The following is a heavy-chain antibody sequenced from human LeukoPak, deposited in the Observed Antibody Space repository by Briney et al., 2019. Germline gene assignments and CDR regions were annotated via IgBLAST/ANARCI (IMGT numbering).Heavy chain of an antibody. CDR1: GFTFSSYG. V-gene: IGHV3-30*02. J-gene: IGHJ4*02. CDR3: AKDNLYGLWPLDY. Sequence: GGSLRLSCAASGFTFSSYGMHWVRQAPGKGLEWVAFIRYDGSNKYYADSMKGRFTISRDNSKNTLYLQMNSLRAEDTAVYYCAKDNLYGLWPLDYWGQGTLVTVSS. CDR2: IRYDGSNK. D-gene: IGHD5-18*01.